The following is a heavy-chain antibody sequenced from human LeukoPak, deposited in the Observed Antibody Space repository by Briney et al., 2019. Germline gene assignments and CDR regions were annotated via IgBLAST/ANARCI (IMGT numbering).Heavy chain of an antibody. V-gene: IGHV4-4*07. D-gene: IGHD2-2*01. CDR1: GGSISSYY. Sequence: SETLSLTCTVSGGSISSYYWSWIRQPAGKGLEWIGRIYTSGSTNYNPSLKSRVTISVDTSKNQFSLILSSVTAADTAVYYCARAPGYCSTTSCEYYYYMDVWGKGTAVTVSS. CDR3: ARAPGYCSTTSCEYYYYMDV. J-gene: IGHJ6*03. CDR2: IYTSGST.